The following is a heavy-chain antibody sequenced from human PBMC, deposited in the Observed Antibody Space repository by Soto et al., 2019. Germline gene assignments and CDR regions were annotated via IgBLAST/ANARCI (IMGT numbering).Heavy chain of an antibody. D-gene: IGHD3-10*01. CDR3: AKGRRLLWFGDPSPPFDY. CDR2: ISYDGSNK. V-gene: IGHV3-30*18. CDR1: GFTFSSYG. J-gene: IGHJ4*02. Sequence: GGSLRLSCAASGFTFSSYGMHWVRQAPGKGLEWVAVISYDGSNKYYADSVKGRFTISRDNSKNTLYLQMNSLRAEDTAVYYCAKGRRLLWFGDPSPPFDYWGQGTLVTVSS.